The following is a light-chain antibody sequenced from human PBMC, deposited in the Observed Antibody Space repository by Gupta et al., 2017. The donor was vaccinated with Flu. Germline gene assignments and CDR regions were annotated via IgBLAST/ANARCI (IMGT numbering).Light chain of an antibody. V-gene: IGKV3-20*01. CDR2: GAS. Sequence: GTLSLSPGERATLSCRASQSVSSTYLAWYQQKPGQAPRLLVYGASSRATGIPDRFSGSGSGTDFTLTISRLEPDDFAVYYCQQDRNTPLTFGGGTKVEIK. CDR3: QQDRNTPLT. J-gene: IGKJ4*01. CDR1: QSVSSTY.